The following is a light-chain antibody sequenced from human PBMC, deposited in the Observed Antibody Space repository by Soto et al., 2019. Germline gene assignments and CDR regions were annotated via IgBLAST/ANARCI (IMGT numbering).Light chain of an antibody. CDR2: GAS. CDR1: QSVGSD. J-gene: IGKJ5*01. V-gene: IGKV3-15*01. CDR3: QQRSNLPPT. Sequence: DIVLTQSQGSLSVSPVERVPLXYRASQSVGSDLAWYQQKPGQAPRLLSYGASTRATGIPARFSGSGSGTEFTLTISSLEPEDFAVYYCQQRSNLPPTFGQGTRLEIK.